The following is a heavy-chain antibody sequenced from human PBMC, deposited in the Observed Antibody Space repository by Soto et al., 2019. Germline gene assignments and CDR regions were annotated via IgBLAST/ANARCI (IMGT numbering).Heavy chain of an antibody. CDR3: ARSEVMPEGCDY. V-gene: IGHV1-3*01. D-gene: IGHD3-16*01. CDR1: GYIFTSYA. J-gene: IGHJ4*02. CDR2: INAGKGNT. Sequence: QVQLVQSGAEVKKPGASVKVSCKASGYIFTSYALHWVRQAPGQRLEWMGWINAGKGNTKYSQKFQGRVTITRDTSASVAYMELSSLASEDTAVYYCARSEVMPEGCDYWGQGTLVTVSS.